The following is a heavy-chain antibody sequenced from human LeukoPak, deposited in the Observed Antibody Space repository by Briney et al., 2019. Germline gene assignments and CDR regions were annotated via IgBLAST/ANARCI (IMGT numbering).Heavy chain of an antibody. D-gene: IGHD4-17*01. CDR1: GGSISRYY. Sequence: SETLSLTCTVSGGSISRYYWRWLRQPPAKGLEWIGYIYYSGTTNYSPSLKSRVTISVDTSKNQFSLKLSSVTAADTAVYYCARYGDYGFKDWGQGTLVTVSS. CDR2: IYYSGTT. CDR3: ARYGDYGFKD. V-gene: IGHV4-59*01. J-gene: IGHJ4*02.